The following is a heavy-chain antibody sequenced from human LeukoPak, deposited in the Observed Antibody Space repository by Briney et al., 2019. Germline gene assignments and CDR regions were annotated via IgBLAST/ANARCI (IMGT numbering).Heavy chain of an antibody. CDR2: MNPNSGNT. D-gene: IGHD2-2*01. V-gene: IGHV1-8*03. CDR3: AGYHCSSTSCYGADFDY. J-gene: IGHJ4*02. Sequence: ASVKVSCKASGYTFTSYDINWVRQATGQGLEWMGWMNPNSGNTGYAQKFQGRVTITRNTSISTAYMELSRLTSDDTAVYYCAGYHCSSTSCYGADFDYWGQGTLVTVSS. CDR1: GYTFTSYD.